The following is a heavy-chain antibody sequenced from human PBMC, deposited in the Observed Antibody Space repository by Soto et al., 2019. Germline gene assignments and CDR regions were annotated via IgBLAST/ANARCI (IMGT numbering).Heavy chain of an antibody. CDR3: ARDNNWSYDY. D-gene: IGHD1-1*01. CDR1: GFTLNNYA. Sequence: GGSLRLSXAASGFTLNNYAMSWVRQAPGKGLEWVSAISGSGGSTYYTDSVKGRFTVSRDNSKNTLYLQMNSLRDEDTAVYYCARDNNWSYDYWGQGILVTVSS. J-gene: IGHJ4*02. CDR2: ISGSGGST. V-gene: IGHV3-23*01.